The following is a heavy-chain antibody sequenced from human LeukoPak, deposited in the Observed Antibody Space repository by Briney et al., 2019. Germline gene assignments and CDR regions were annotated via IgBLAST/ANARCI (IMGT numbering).Heavy chain of an antibody. J-gene: IGHJ3*02. Sequence: AASVKVSCKASGGTFSNYVISWVRQAPGQGFEWMGGVIPIFGETHSAQKFHGRVSFTADEATSTAYMELTSLTVDDTAVYYCARDDPDIAVIPGAADIWGEGTLVSVSS. D-gene: IGHD2-2*01. CDR2: VIPIFGET. CDR1: GGTFSNYV. V-gene: IGHV1-69*13. CDR3: ARDDPDIAVIPGAADI.